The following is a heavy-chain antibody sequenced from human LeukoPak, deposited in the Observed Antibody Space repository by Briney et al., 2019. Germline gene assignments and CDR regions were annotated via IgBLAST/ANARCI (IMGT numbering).Heavy chain of an antibody. Sequence: GGSLRLSCAASGFTFSSYSMNWVRQAPGKGLEWVGFIRSKAYGGTTEYAASVKGRFTISRDDSKSIAYLQMNSLKTEDTAVYYCTRAIGYCSSTSCYAQFDPWGQGTLVTVSS. V-gene: IGHV3-49*04. CDR3: TRAIGYCSSTSCYAQFDP. J-gene: IGHJ5*02. CDR2: IRSKAYGGTT. D-gene: IGHD2-2*01. CDR1: GFTFSSYS.